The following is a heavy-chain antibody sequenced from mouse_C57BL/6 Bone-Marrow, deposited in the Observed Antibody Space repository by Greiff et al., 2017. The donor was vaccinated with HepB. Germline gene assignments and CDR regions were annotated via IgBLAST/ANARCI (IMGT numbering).Heavy chain of an antibody. V-gene: IGHV5-15*01. CDR2: ISNLAYSI. Sequence: EVKLMESGGGLVQPGGSLKLSCAASGFTFSDYGMAWVRQAPRKGPEWVAFISNLAYSIYYADTVTGRFTISRENAKNTLYLEMSSLRSEDTAMYYCARPADGYSLYFDVWGTGTTVTVSS. J-gene: IGHJ1*03. CDR3: ARPADGYSLYFDV. CDR1: GFTFSDYG. D-gene: IGHD2-3*01.